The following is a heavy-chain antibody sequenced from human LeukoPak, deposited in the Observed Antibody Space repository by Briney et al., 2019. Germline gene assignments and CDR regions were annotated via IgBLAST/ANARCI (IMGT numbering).Heavy chain of an antibody. CDR3: AKVDRGYSYGYPRGAFDI. J-gene: IGHJ3*02. Sequence: GGSLRLSCAASGFTFSSYAMSWVCQAPGKGLEWVSAISGSGGSTYYADSVKGRFTISRDNSKNTLYLQMNSLRAEDTAVYYCAKVDRGYSYGYPRGAFDIWGQGTMVTVSS. CDR1: GFTFSSYA. D-gene: IGHD5-18*01. V-gene: IGHV3-23*01. CDR2: ISGSGGST.